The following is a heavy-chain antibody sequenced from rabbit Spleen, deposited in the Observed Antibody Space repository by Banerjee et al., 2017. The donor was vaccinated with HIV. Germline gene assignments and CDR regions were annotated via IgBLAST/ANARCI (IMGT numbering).Heavy chain of an antibody. CDR1: GFSFSSSDY. Sequence: QSLEESGGDLVKPGASLTLTCTASGFSFSSSDYMCWVRQAPGKGLEWISCIAGSSSGFTYSATWAKGRFTCSKTSSTTVTLQMTSLTGADTATYFCARLAIHAGASYTGYFNLWGQGTLVTVS. D-gene: IGHD4-2*01. V-gene: IGHV1S40*01. J-gene: IGHJ4*01. CDR2: IAGSSSGFT. CDR3: ARLAIHAGASYTGYFNL.